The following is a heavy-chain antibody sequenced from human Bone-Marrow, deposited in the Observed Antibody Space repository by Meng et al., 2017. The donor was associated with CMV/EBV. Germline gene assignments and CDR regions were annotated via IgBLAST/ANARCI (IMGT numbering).Heavy chain of an antibody. CDR1: GFTFSDYY. J-gene: IGHJ6*02. CDR3: AREGYGGNHYYYYYGMDV. CDR2: ISSSGSTI. V-gene: IGHV3-11*04. Sequence: GESLKISCAASGFTFSDYYMSWIRQAPGKGLEWVSYISSSGSTIYYADSVKGRFTISRDNAKNSLYLQMNSLRAEDTAVYYCAREGYGGNHYYYYYGMDVCGQGTTVTVSS. D-gene: IGHD4-23*01.